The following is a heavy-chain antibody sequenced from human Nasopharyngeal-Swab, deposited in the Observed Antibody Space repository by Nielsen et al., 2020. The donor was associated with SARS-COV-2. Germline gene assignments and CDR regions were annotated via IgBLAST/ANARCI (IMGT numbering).Heavy chain of an antibody. Sequence: SETLSLTCGLNGASFSGYYWGWIRQPPGKGLEWIGYITRSGNTTYNPALRSRVTISVATSKVEFSMKLTSVTAENTAIYSGERVNNGGGMVPAPYSFFMDVWGKGTSVAVSS. V-gene: IGHV4-34*01. CDR2: ITRSGNT. CDR1: GASFSGYY. D-gene: IGHD3-3*02. CDR3: ERVNNGGGMVPAPYSFFMDV. J-gene: IGHJ6*03.